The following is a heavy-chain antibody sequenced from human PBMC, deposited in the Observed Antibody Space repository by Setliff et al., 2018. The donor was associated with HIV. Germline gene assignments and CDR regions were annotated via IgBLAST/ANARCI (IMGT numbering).Heavy chain of an antibody. D-gene: IGHD3-16*01. Sequence: GGSLRLSCAASGFTFSSYWMHWVRQAPGKGLVWVSRINSDGSDTRYADSVKGRFTISRDNAKNTLYLQMNSLRAEDTAVYYCARDWGSRLSYSFYYMDVWGKGTTVTVSS. V-gene: IGHV3-74*01. CDR3: ARDWGSRLSYSFYYMDV. CDR2: INSDGSDT. CDR1: GFTFSSYW. J-gene: IGHJ6*03.